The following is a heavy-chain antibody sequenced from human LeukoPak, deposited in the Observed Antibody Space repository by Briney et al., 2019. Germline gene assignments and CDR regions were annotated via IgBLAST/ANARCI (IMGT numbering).Heavy chain of an antibody. CDR1: EFTFSSYW. CDR3: ARGKNWFDP. V-gene: IGHV3-7*01. J-gene: IGHJ5*02. CDR2: IKQDGSEK. Sequence: GGSLRLSCAASEFTFSSYWMSWVRQAPGKGLEWVANIKQDGSEKYYVDSVKGRFTISRDNAKNSLYLQMNSLRAEDTAVYYCARGKNWFDPWGQGTLVTVSS.